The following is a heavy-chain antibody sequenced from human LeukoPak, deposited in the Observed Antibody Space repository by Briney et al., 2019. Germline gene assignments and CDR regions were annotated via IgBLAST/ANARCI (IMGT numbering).Heavy chain of an antibody. CDR3: ASGERGYSYGPLDH. Sequence: SETLSLTCIVSGGSIRSYYWSWIRQPPGKGLEWIGYIFYAGSTTYNPSLKSRVTISIDTSKNQFSLKLNSVTAADTAVYYCASGERGYSYGPLDHWGQGTLVTVSS. CDR2: IFYAGST. D-gene: IGHD5-18*01. V-gene: IGHV4-59*08. CDR1: GGSIRSYY. J-gene: IGHJ4*02.